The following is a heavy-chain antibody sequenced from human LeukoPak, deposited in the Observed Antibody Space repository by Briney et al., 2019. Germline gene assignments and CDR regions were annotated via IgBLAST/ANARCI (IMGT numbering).Heavy chain of an antibody. V-gene: IGHV4-61*02. J-gene: IGHJ4*02. D-gene: IGHD3-3*01. CDR1: GDSISSASGTYSWH. CDR3: ARGIGVGRDYFDY. Sequence: SETLSLTCTVSGDSISSASGTYSWHWSWIRQPAGEGLEWIGRMYIIGSNNYNPSLKSRATISLDTSNNQVSLKLRSVTAADTAIYYCARGIGVGRDYFDYCGQGILVTVSS. CDR2: MYIIGSN.